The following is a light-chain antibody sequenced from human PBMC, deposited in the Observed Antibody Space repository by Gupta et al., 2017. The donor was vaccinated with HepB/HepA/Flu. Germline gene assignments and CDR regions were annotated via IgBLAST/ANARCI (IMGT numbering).Light chain of an antibody. Sequence: DIQMTQSPSSLSASVGDRVTITCQASRDISNYLNWYQQKPGKAPKLLIYDASNLETGVPSRFSGSGSGTDFTFTISRLQPEDIATYYCQQYDNLPLTFGGGTKVEIK. CDR1: RDISNY. V-gene: IGKV1-33*01. CDR2: DAS. J-gene: IGKJ4*01. CDR3: QQYDNLPLT.